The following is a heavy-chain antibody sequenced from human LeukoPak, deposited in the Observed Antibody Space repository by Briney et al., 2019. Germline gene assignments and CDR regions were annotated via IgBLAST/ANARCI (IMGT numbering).Heavy chain of an antibody. CDR3: ARGVVITVTTNFDY. J-gene: IGHJ4*02. CDR1: GGSFSGYY. D-gene: IGHD4-17*01. CDR2: INHSGST. V-gene: IGHV4-34*01. Sequence: SETLPLTCAVYGGSFSGYYWSWIRQPPGKGLEWIGEINHSGSTNYNPSLKSRVTISVDTSKNQFSLKLSSVTAADTAVYYCARGVVITVTTNFDYWGQGTLVTVSS.